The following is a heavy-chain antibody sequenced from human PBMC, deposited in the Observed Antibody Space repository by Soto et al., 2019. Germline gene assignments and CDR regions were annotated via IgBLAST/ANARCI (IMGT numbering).Heavy chain of an antibody. CDR3: ARSRTSDTSNYYYYFDY. V-gene: IGHV4-4*07. D-gene: IGHD3-22*01. J-gene: IGHJ4*02. CDR2: IYSSGST. CDR1: GGSISSYY. Sequence: PSETLSLTCTVSGGSISSYYWNWVRQPAGEGLEWIGRIYSSGSTNYNPSLKSRVTMSADTSKNQFSLKLSSVTAADTAVYYCARSRTSDTSNYYYYFDYWGQGTLVTVSS.